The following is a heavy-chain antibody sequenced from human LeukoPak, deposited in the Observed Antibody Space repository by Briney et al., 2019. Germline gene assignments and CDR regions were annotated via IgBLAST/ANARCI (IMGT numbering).Heavy chain of an antibody. CDR1: GGSISSSSYY. Sequence: SETLSLTCTVSGGSISSSSYYWGWIRQPPGKGLEWIGSIYYSGSTYYNPSLKSRVTISVDTSKNQFSLKLSSVTAADTAVYYCAREVSVDTAMALYWYFDLWGRGTLVTVSS. J-gene: IGHJ2*01. D-gene: IGHD5-18*01. V-gene: IGHV4-39*07. CDR2: IYYSGST. CDR3: AREVSVDTAMALYWYFDL.